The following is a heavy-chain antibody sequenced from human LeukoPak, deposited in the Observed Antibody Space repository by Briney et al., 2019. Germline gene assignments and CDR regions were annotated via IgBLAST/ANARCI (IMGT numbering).Heavy chain of an antibody. CDR2: ISSSSSTI. CDR3: ARPYGSGRRWFDP. CDR1: GFTFSSYS. D-gene: IGHD3-10*01. J-gene: IGHJ5*02. V-gene: IGHV3-48*01. Sequence: GGSLRLSCAASGFTFSSYSMNWVLQAPGKGLEWVSYISSSSSTIYYADSVKGRFTISRDNAKNSLYLQMNSLRAEDTAVYYCARPYGSGRRWFDPWGQGTLVTVSS.